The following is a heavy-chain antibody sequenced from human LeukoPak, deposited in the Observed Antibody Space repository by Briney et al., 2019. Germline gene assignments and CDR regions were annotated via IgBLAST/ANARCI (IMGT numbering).Heavy chain of an antibody. J-gene: IGHJ6*02. Sequence: ASVKVSCKASGYTFTSYAMHWVRQAPGQRLEWMGWMNPNSGNTGYAQKFQGRVTMTRNTSISTAYMELSSLRSEDTAVYYCARGLGSSRRYYYYGMDVWGPGTMVTVSS. CDR2: MNPNSGNT. D-gene: IGHD6-13*01. CDR1: GYTFTSYA. V-gene: IGHV1-8*02. CDR3: ARGLGSSRRYYYYGMDV.